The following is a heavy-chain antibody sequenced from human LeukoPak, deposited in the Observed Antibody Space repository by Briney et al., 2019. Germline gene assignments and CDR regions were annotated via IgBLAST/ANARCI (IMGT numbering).Heavy chain of an antibody. CDR3: ARGYCGSISCYKPLDY. J-gene: IGHJ4*02. CDR2: INPSGGGT. D-gene: IGHD2-2*02. CDR1: GYTFTTYY. Sequence: ASVNVSCKASGYTFTTYYMHWVRQAPGQGPEWMGIINPSGGGTRYAQKFQGRVTMTRDTSTSTVYLELSSLRSEDTAVYYCARGYCGSISCYKPLDYWGQGTLVTVSS. V-gene: IGHV1-46*01.